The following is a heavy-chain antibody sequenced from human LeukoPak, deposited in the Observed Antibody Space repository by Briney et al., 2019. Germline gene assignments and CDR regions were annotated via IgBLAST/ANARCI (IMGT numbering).Heavy chain of an antibody. CDR2: INPNSGGT. D-gene: IGHD2-21*02. V-gene: IGHV1-2*06. Sequence: ASVKVSCKASGYTFTGYYMHWVRQAPGQGLEWMGRINPNSGGTNYAQKFQGRVTMTRDTSTSTVYMELSSLRSEDTAVYYRARERSGVVTPLDYWGQGTLVTVSS. CDR1: GYTFTGYY. J-gene: IGHJ4*02. CDR3: ARERSGVVTPLDY.